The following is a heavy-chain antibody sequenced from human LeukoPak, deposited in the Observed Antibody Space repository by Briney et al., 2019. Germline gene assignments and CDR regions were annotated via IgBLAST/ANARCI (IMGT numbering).Heavy chain of an antibody. CDR1: GYTFTGYH. D-gene: IGHD2-2*01. J-gene: IGHJ6*02. V-gene: IGHV1-2*04. CDR2: INPNSGGT. CDR3: ARDFVVVVPAAKYYYYYGVDV. Sequence: GASVKVSCKASGYTFTGYHMHWVRQAPGQGLEWMGWINPNSGGTNYAQKFQGWVTMTRDTSISTAYMELSRLRSDDTAVYYCARDFVVVVPAAKYYYYYGVDVWGQGTTVTVSS.